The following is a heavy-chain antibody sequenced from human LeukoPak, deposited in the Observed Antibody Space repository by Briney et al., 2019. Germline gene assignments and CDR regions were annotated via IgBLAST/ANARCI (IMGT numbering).Heavy chain of an antibody. CDR1: GGSISGYY. Sequence: SETLSLTCTVSGGSISGYYWSWIRQPPGKGLEFIGYIYHNGDANYNPSLKSRVTMSVVTPKNQFSLKVSSMTAADTAVYYCARHNRGYDLFERWGQGTLVTVSS. D-gene: IGHD5-12*01. CDR2: IYHNGDA. V-gene: IGHV4-59*01. J-gene: IGHJ4*02. CDR3: ARHNRGYDLFER.